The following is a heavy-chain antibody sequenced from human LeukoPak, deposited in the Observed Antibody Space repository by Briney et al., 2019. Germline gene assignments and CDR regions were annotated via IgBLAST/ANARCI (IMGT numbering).Heavy chain of an antibody. CDR2: ISSSGSTI. CDR3: ARDQQRVDYGDYVTH. CDR1: GFTFSSYA. V-gene: IGHV3-48*04. Sequence: PGGSLRLSCAASGFTFSSYAMHWVRQAPGKGLEWVSYISSSGSTIYYADSVKGRFTISRDNAKNSLYLQMNSLRAEDTAVYYCARDQQRVDYGDYVTHWGQGTLVTVSS. D-gene: IGHD4-17*01. J-gene: IGHJ4*02.